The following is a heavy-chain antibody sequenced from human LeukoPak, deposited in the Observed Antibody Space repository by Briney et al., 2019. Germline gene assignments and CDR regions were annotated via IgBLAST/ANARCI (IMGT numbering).Heavy chain of an antibody. Sequence: GGSLRLSCAASGFTVSSDYMSWVRQAPGKGLEWVSVIYSGGSTYYADSVKGRFTISRDNSKNTLYLQMNSLRAEDTAVYYCARAPGGGPAKDPPLDYWGQGTLVTVSS. J-gene: IGHJ4*02. V-gene: IGHV3-53*01. CDR3: ARAPGGGPAKDPPLDY. CDR1: GFTVSSDY. CDR2: IYSGGST. D-gene: IGHD3-16*01.